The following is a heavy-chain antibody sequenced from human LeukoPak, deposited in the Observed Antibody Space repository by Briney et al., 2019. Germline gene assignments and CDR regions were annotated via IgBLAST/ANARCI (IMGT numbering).Heavy chain of an antibody. Sequence: PGGSLRLSCAASGFTFGSYAMHWVRQAPGKGLEWVAIISYDGSNKYYADSVKGRFTISRDNSKNTLYLQMNSLRAEDTAVYYCAKVVVSTWLSDSWSQGTLVTVSS. CDR2: ISYDGSNK. CDR1: GFTFGSYA. V-gene: IGHV3-30*18. CDR3: AKVVVSTWLSDS. D-gene: IGHD3-16*01. J-gene: IGHJ4*02.